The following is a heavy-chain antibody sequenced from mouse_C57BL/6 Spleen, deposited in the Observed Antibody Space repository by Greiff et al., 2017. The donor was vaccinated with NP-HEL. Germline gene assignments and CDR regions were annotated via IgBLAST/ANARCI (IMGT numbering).Heavy chain of an antibody. CDR3: ARSLGYYFDY. Sequence: EVQLQQSGPELVKPGASVKISCKASGYTFTDYYMNWVKQSHGKSLEWIGDINPNNGGTSYNQKFKGKATLTVDKSSSTAYMELRSLTPEDSAVYYCARSLGYYFDYWGQGTTLTVSS. J-gene: IGHJ2*01. CDR2: INPNNGGT. D-gene: IGHD3-1*01. V-gene: IGHV1-26*01. CDR1: GYTFTDYY.